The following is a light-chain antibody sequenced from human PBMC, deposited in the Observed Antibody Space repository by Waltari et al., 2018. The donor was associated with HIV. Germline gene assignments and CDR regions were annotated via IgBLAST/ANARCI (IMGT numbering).Light chain of an antibody. Sequence: QSVLTQPPSASGTPGQRVTISCSGSSPNIGSNLVYWYQQLPGTAPKLLIYRNNQRPSGVPDRFSGSKSGTSASLAISGLRSEDEADYYCAAWDDSLSGVVFGGGTKLTVL. V-gene: IGLV1-47*01. CDR2: RNN. CDR1: SPNIGSNL. CDR3: AAWDDSLSGVV. J-gene: IGLJ2*01.